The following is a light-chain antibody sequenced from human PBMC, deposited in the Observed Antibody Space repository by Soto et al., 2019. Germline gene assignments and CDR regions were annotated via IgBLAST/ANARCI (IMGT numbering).Light chain of an antibody. CDR2: EGS. Sequence: QSALTQPASVSGSPGQSITISCTGSSSDVGSYNLVSWYQQHPGKAPKLMIYEGSKRPSGVSNRFSGSKSGNTASLTISGLQAEDEADYYCCTYTGGESYVFGPGTQLTVL. CDR3: CTYTGGESYV. J-gene: IGLJ7*01. V-gene: IGLV2-23*01. CDR1: SSDVGSYNL.